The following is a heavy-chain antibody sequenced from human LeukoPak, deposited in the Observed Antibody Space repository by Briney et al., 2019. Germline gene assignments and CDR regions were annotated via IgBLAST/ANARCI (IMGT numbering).Heavy chain of an antibody. D-gene: IGHD3-22*01. V-gene: IGHV4-31*03. Sequence: PSETLSLTCTVSGGSISSGGYYWSWIRQHPGKGLEWIGYIYYSGSTYYNPSLKSRVTISVDTSKNQFSLKLSSVTAVDTAVYYCARKIDSSGYFSWGQGILVTVSS. CDR3: ARKIDSSGYFS. CDR2: IYYSGST. CDR1: GGSISSGGYY. J-gene: IGHJ4*02.